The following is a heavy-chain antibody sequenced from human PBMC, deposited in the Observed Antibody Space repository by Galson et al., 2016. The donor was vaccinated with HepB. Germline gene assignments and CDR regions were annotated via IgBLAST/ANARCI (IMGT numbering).Heavy chain of an antibody. Sequence: LSLTCTVSGGSISSYYWSWIRPPPGTGLEWIGFIYYSWSTNYNPSLKSRVPIPVDTSKNQFSMKLSSVTAAATAVYYCARVPPDTSSGFFDLRGRGTLVTVSS. V-gene: IGHV4-59*01. CDR2: IYYSWST. J-gene: IGHJ2*01. CDR1: GGSISSYY. CDR3: ARVPPDTSSGFFDL. D-gene: IGHD5-18*01.